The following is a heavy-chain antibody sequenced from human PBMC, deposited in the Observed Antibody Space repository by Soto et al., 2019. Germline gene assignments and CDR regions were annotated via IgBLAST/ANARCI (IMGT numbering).Heavy chain of an antibody. CDR1: GFTFDDYA. D-gene: IGHD6-6*01. CDR3: AKGYASSSGLADY. V-gene: IGHV3-9*01. CDR2: ISWNSNSI. Sequence: EVQLVESGGGLVQPGRSLRLSCAASGFTFDDYAMHWVRQAPGKGLEWVSGISWNSNSIAYADSVKGRFTISRDNAKNSLYQQMNTLRAEDTALYYCAKGYASSSGLADYWGRGTLVTVSS. J-gene: IGHJ4*02.